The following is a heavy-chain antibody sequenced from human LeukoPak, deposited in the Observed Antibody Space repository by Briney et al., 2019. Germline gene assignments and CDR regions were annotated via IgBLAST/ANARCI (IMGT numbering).Heavy chain of an antibody. CDR2: IKHDGSEK. CDR3: ARDYCSGGSCYFDY. J-gene: IGHJ4*02. V-gene: IGHV3-7*01. D-gene: IGHD2-15*01. Sequence: GGSLRLSCAASGYTFSHYWMSWVRQAPGKGLEWVANIKHDGSEKHYVDSVKGRFTISRDNAKNSLCLQMNSLGAEDTAVYFCARDYCSGGSCYFDYWGQGTLVTVSS. CDR1: GYTFSHYW.